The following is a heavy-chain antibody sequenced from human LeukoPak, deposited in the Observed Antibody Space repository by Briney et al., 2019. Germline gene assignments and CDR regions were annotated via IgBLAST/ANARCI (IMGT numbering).Heavy chain of an antibody. CDR1: GFTVSRYW. V-gene: IGHV3-7*05. J-gene: IGHJ4*02. CDR3: ARGEAFCDY. CDR2: IKEDGNKT. Sequence: GGSLRLSWAASGFTVSRYWMTWVSQAQGKGMEWVANIKEDGNKTYYVDSVKGRFTISRDNAQNSLYLQMNSLTPEDTAVYFCARGEAFCDYWGQGALVTVSS.